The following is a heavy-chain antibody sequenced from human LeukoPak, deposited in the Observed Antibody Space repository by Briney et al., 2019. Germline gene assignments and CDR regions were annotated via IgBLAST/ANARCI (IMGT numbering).Heavy chain of an antibody. CDR2: ISGSGGSI. D-gene: IGHD3-10*01. J-gene: IGHJ4*02. CDR3: AKGPGREGYFDY. CDR1: GFIFSSYA. V-gene: IGHV3-23*01. Sequence: GGSLRLSCATSGFIFSSYAMSWVRQAPGRGPEWVSSISGSGGSIYYADSVKGRFTISRDNSKNSLYLQMNSLRTEDTALYYCAKGPGREGYFDYWGQGTQVTVSS.